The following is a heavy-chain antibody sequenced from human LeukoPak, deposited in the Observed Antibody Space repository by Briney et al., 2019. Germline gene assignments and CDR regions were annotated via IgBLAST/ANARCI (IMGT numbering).Heavy chain of an antibody. CDR1: GFTFSSCA. D-gene: IGHD6-19*01. Sequence: GGSLRLSCAASGFTFSSCAMSWVRQAPGKGLEWVAVISYDGSNKYYADSVKGRFTISRDNSKNTLYLQMNSLRAEDTAVYYCARELSGWYYFDYWGQGTLVTVSS. CDR2: ISYDGSNK. J-gene: IGHJ4*02. CDR3: ARELSGWYYFDY. V-gene: IGHV3-30*04.